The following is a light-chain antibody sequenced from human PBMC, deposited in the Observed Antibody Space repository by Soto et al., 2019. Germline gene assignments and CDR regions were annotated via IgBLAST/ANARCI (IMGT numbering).Light chain of an antibody. CDR1: QDVNTY. J-gene: IGKJ4*01. Sequence: EIRMTQFPATLSASPGGGATLCCRAAQDVNTYFAWYQLKRGQPPRLLIYEISIRDSGVPARFSGSGSGTEFTLTISGLQAEDFATYYCQQYSSYPSTFGGGTRVEIK. V-gene: IGKV3-15*01. CDR2: EIS. CDR3: QQYSSYPST.